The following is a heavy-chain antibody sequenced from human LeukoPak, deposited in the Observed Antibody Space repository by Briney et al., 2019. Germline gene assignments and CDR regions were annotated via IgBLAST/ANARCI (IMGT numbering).Heavy chain of an antibody. Sequence: GGSLRLSCAASGFTFNSYGISWVRQAPGKGLEWVGRIKSKTDGGTTDYAAPVKGRFTISRDDSKNTLYPQMNSLKTEDTAVYYCTTDAYGATDAFDIWGQGTMVTVSS. V-gene: IGHV3-15*01. D-gene: IGHD1-26*01. CDR1: GFTFNSYG. CDR2: IKSKTDGGTT. J-gene: IGHJ3*02. CDR3: TTDAYGATDAFDI.